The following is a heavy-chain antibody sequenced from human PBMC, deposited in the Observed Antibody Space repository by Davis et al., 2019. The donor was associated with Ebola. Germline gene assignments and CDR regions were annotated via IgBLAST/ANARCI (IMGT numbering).Heavy chain of an antibody. CDR2: IYHSGST. J-gene: IGHJ4*02. D-gene: IGHD5-18*01. CDR3: ARLDTAMVFRYFDY. CDR1: GGSISSSSYY. V-gene: IGHV4-39*07. Sequence: SETLSLACTVSGGSISSSSYYWGWIRQPPGKGLEWIGEIYHSGSTNYNPSLKSRVTISVDTSKNQFSLKLSSVTAADTAVYYCARLDTAMVFRYFDYWGQGTLVTVSS.